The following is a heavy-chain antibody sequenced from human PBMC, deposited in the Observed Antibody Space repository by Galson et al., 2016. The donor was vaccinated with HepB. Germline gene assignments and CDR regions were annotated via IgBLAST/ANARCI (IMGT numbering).Heavy chain of an antibody. CDR2: TYYRSDWRS. D-gene: IGHD7-27*01. Sequence: CAISGDSVFNNNAGWNWVRQSPSRGLEWLGRTYYRSDWRSDYADSVKGRITINPDTSKNHFSLHLDSVTPEDTAVYYCAPTYLLGRGFGSWGQGTLVTVSS. J-gene: IGHJ4*02. CDR1: GDSVFNNNAG. V-gene: IGHV6-1*01. CDR3: APTYLLGRGFGS.